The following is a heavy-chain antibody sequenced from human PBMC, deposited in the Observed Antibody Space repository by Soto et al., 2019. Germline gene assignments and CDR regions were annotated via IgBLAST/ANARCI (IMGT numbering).Heavy chain of an antibody. CDR1: GGSISSNDW. Sequence: SSETLALTCAVSGGSISSNDWWSWVRQPPGKGLEWIGEIYHSGSTNYNPSLKSRVTISVDKSKNQFSLNLRSVTAADTAVYYCARERLPSSGSYYPWFDYCGQGPLVTVSS. CDR2: IYHSGST. CDR3: ARERLPSSGSYYPWFDY. J-gene: IGHJ4*02. V-gene: IGHV4-4*02. D-gene: IGHD1-26*01.